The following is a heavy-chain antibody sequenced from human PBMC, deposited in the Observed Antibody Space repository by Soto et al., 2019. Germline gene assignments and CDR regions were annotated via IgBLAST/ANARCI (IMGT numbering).Heavy chain of an antibody. Sequence: GASVKVSCTASGGTFSSYAISWVPQAPGQGLEWMGGSIPTFPPANYAQKFQGRVTIAADKSTSTAYMGLSSLRSEDTAVYYCARAATGKGIHTPKNASGIWGQGTMVTVSS. D-gene: IGHD2-15*01. CDR2: SIPTFPPA. CDR3: ARAATGKGIHTPKNASGI. J-gene: IGHJ3*02. CDR1: GGTFSSYA. V-gene: IGHV1-69*06.